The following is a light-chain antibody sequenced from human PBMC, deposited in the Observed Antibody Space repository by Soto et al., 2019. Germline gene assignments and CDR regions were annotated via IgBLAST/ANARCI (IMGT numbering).Light chain of an antibody. CDR1: QSVSTY. J-gene: IGKJ2*01. Sequence: EIVLTQSPATLSLSPGERATLSCRASQSVSTYLAWYQQKPGQAPRLLIYDASNRATGTPARFSGSGSGTDFTLTISSLESEDFAVYYCQQSSNWPRTFGQGTKLEIK. CDR3: QQSSNWPRT. V-gene: IGKV3-11*01. CDR2: DAS.